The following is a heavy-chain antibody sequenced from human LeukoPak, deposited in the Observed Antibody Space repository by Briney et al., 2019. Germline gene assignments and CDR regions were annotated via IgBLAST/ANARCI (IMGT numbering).Heavy chain of an antibody. CDR1: GGSFSGYY. D-gene: IGHD6-13*01. CDR2: INDSGST. Sequence: PSETLSLTCAVYGGSFSGYYWSRIRQPPGKGLEWIGEINDSGSTNYNPSLKSRVTISVDTSKNQFSLKLSSVTAADTAVYYCARGFSVPGYSSSWYRIRYYFDYWGQGTLVTVSS. V-gene: IGHV4-34*01. J-gene: IGHJ4*02. CDR3: ARGFSVPGYSSSWYRIRYYFDY.